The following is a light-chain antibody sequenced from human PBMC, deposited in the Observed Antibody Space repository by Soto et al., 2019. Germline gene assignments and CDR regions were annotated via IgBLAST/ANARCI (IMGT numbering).Light chain of an antibody. CDR1: ESIASD. J-gene: IGKJ2*01. V-gene: IGKV1-39*01. Sequence: DLQMTQSPSSLSASVGDRGTITCRASESIASDLSWYQQKPGKAPKLLIFGASTLQSGVPSRFSGSGSGTDFTLTINSLQPEDFATYYCQQSYTTPHTFGQGTKLDFK. CDR2: GAS. CDR3: QQSYTTPHT.